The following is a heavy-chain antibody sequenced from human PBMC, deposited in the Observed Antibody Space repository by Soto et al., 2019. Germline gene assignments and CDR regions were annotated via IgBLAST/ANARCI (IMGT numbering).Heavy chain of an antibody. CDR2: MSSGGAA. CDR1: GGSVSSTSSY. V-gene: IGHV4-39*01. Sequence: SETLSLTCTVSGGSVSSTSSYWGWIRQPPGKGLAWIGHMSSGGAAYYNPSLKSRVTISVDTSMNQFSLNLSSVTAADTAVYYCARRPLGPFQIWGQGTMVTVS. CDR3: ARRPLGPFQI. J-gene: IGHJ3*02.